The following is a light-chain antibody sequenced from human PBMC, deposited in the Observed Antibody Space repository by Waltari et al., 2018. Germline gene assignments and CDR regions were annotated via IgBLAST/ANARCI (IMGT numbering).Light chain of an antibody. CDR2: DAS. V-gene: IGKV1-33*01. CDR3: QQFDGLPPLT. Sequence: DIQMTQSPSSLSASIGDSVTITCQASQHISNYLNWYQQKPGKAPKVLIYDASNLETGVPSRFSGSGFGTEFTFTISSLQPEDIGTYYCQQFDGLPPLTFGGGTKEEIK. CDR1: QHISNY. J-gene: IGKJ4*01.